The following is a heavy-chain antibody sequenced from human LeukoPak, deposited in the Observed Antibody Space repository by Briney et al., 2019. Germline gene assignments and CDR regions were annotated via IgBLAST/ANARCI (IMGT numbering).Heavy chain of an antibody. CDR2: INQDGSET. J-gene: IGHJ4*02. V-gene: IGHV3-7*01. CDR3: ATRKCLGCQLFYLDY. Sequence: GGSLRLSCAASGFTFGSSSMSWVRQAPGQGLQWVANINQDGSETYYMDSVKGRFTISRGNAKNSLYLQMDSLRADDSALHYCATRKCLGCQLFYLDYWGQGSLVTVSS. CDR1: GFTFGSSS. D-gene: IGHD3-16*01.